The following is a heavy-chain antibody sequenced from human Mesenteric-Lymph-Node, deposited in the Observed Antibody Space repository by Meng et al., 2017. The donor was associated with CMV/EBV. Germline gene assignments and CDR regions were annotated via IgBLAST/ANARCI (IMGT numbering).Heavy chain of an antibody. CDR3: AKGEWGAADTKLFDH. J-gene: IGHJ4*02. V-gene: IGHV3-9*01. D-gene: IGHD1-26*01. CDR2: ISWDSGGI. Sequence: GGSLRLSCAASGFSFDDYAMHWVRQAPGKGLEWVSGISWDSGGIGYGDPVKGRFTIYRDNAKNSLYLQMNSLRAEDTALYYCAKGEWGAADTKLFDHWGQGTLVTVSS. CDR1: GFSFDDYA.